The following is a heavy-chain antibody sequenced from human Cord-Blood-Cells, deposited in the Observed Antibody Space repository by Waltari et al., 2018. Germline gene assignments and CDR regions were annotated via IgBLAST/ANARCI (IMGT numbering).Heavy chain of an antibody. D-gene: IGHD1-7*01. CDR2: IFSKDAK. V-gene: IGHV2-26*01. CDR1: GFSLSNARMG. Sequence: QVTLKESGPVLVKPTETLTLTCTVSGFSLSNARMGVSWIRQPPGKALEWLTNIFSKDAKSYSTSLKSRLTISKDNSKSQVVLTMTNMDPVDTATYYFARILIKTGTNWFDPWGQGTLVTVSS. J-gene: IGHJ5*02. CDR3: ARILIKTGTNWFDP.